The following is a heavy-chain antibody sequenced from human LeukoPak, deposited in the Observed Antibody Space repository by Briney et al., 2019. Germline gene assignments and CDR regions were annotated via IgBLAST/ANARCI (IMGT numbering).Heavy chain of an antibody. V-gene: IGHV4-4*07. J-gene: IGHJ4*02. CDR3: ASDSFYDSGGYFYY. D-gene: IGHD3-22*01. CDR1: GGSISSCY. CDR2: LSTRGNT. Sequence: SETLSLTCNLSGGSISSCYWSWIRQPAGKGLEWIGRLSTRGNTDYSPSLKSRVTLSVDTSNNQFSLKLSSVTAADTAVYYCASDSFYDSGGYFYYWGQGTLVTVSS.